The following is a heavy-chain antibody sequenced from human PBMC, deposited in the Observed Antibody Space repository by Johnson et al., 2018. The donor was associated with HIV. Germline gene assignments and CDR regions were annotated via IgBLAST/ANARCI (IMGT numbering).Heavy chain of an antibody. V-gene: IGHV3-30*03. D-gene: IGHD3-10*01. Sequence: QVQLVESGGGVVQPGQSLRLSCAASGLTVSSYGMNWVRKAPGKGLEWVALIYYDGSTKDYADSVKGRFTVSRDNSKTTLYLQLSSLRSEDTAMYYCARDSGVPGNDAFDIWGQGTMVTVSS. CDR3: ARDSGVPGNDAFDI. CDR1: GLTVSSYG. J-gene: IGHJ3*02. CDR2: IYYDGSTK.